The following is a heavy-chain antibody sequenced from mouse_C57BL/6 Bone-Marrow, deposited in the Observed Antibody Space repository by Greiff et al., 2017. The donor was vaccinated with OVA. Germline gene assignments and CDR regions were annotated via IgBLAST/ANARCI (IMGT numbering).Heavy chain of an antibody. J-gene: IGHJ3*01. CDR3: ARRGAYYSKPAWFAY. CDR2: IYPRDGST. V-gene: IGHV1-78*01. Sequence: VKLMESDAELVKPGASVKISCKVSGYTFTDHTIHWMKQRPEQGLEWIGYIYPRDGSTKYNEKFKGKATLTADKSSSTAYMQLNSLTSEDSAVYFCARRGAYYSKPAWFAYWGQGTLVTVSA. D-gene: IGHD2-5*01. CDR1: GYTFTDHT.